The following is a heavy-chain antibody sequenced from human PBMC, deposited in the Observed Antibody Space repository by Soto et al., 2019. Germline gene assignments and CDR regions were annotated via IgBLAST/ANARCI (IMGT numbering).Heavy chain of an antibody. CDR3: AKDSQWEPNAPFNAFDI. V-gene: IGHV3-30*18. D-gene: IGHD1-26*01. J-gene: IGHJ3*02. Sequence: QVQLVESGGGVVQPGRSLRLSCAASGFTFSSYGMHWVRQAPGKGLEWVAVISYDGSNKYYADSVKGRFTISRDNSKNTLYRQMNSLRAEDTAVYYCAKDSQWEPNAPFNAFDIWGQGTMVTFSS. CDR2: ISYDGSNK. CDR1: GFTFSSYG.